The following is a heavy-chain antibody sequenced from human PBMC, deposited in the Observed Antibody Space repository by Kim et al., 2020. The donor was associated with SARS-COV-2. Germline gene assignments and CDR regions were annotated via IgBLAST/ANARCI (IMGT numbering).Heavy chain of an antibody. CDR1: GATVTSFA. CDR3: ARGVGMGGLYWYFAL. CDR2: IIPLYGTT. J-gene: IGHJ2*01. Sequence: SVKVSCEASGATVTSFAISWVRQAPGQGLEWMGAIIPLYGTTYYAQKFQDRVTFTADEGTSTVYMELRSLRPEDTAIFYCARGVGMGGLYWYFALWGRG. D-gene: IGHD7-27*01. V-gene: IGHV1-69*13.